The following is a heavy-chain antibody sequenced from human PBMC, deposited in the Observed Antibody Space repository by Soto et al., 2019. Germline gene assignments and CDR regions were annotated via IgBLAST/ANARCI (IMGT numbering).Heavy chain of an antibody. V-gene: IGHV3-74*01. J-gene: IGHJ4*02. Sequence: LRLSCAASGFTFSTYWMHWVRQAPGKGLVWVARVNTDGSTSDYAASVKGRFTMSRDNAKNTLFLQMNVLRVEDTAVYYCVRGACTKTSCYILDYWGPGIQVTVSS. D-gene: IGHD2-2*02. CDR2: VNTDGSTS. CDR1: GFTFSTYW. CDR3: VRGACTKTSCYILDY.